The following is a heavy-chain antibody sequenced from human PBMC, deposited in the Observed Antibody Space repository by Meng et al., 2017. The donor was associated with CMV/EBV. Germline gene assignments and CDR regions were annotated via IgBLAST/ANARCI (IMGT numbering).Heavy chain of an antibody. Sequence: ASVKVSCKASGYTFTGYYMHWVRQAPGQGLEWMGWINPNSGGTNYAQKFQGRVTMTRDTSISTAYMELSRLRSDDTAVYYCARGLRIFGVVPSPYYFDYWGQGTLVTVSS. D-gene: IGHD3-3*01. V-gene: IGHV1-2*02. J-gene: IGHJ4*02. CDR2: INPNSGGT. CDR1: GYTFTGYY. CDR3: ARGLRIFGVVPSPYYFDY.